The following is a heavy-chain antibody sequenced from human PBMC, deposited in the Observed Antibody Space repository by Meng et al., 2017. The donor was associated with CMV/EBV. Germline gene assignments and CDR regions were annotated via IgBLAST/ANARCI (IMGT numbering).Heavy chain of an antibody. Sequence: LTRAASGFTLSSYEMNWVRQAPGKGLEGVSDISSSGSTIYYADSVKGRFTISRDNAKNSLYLQMNSLRAEDTAVYYCARVDSGWTHYYGMDVWGQGTTVTVSS. V-gene: IGHV3-48*03. J-gene: IGHJ6*02. CDR2: ISSSGSTI. CDR1: GFTLSSYE. CDR3: ARVDSGWTHYYGMDV. D-gene: IGHD6-19*01.